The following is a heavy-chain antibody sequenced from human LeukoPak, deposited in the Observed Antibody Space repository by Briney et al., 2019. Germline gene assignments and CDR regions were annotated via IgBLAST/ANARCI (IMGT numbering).Heavy chain of an antibody. CDR2: ISGSGGST. CDR3: ARGGLGSAFDN. CDR1: GFTFSSYA. V-gene: IGHV3-23*01. Sequence: GGSLRLSCAASGFTFSSYALSWVRQAPGKGLECVSAISGSGGSTYSADSLKGRFAISRDNSKNTLYLQINSLRADDTAVFYCARGGLGSAFDNWGQGTLVTVSS. D-gene: IGHD6-19*01. J-gene: IGHJ4*02.